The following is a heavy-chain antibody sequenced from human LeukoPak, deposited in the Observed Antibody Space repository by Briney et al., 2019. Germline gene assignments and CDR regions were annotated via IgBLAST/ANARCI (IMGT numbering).Heavy chain of an antibody. Sequence: PGGSLRLSCAASGFIFSNYWMNWVRQAPGKGLEWVANIKQDGSVKYYVDSVKGRFTISRDNAKNSLYLQMNSLRVEDTAVYYCARSLRDSGDLDYWGQGTLVTVSS. J-gene: IGHJ4*02. CDR3: ARSLRDSGDLDY. V-gene: IGHV3-7*01. D-gene: IGHD3-16*01. CDR2: IKQDGSVK. CDR1: GFIFSNYW.